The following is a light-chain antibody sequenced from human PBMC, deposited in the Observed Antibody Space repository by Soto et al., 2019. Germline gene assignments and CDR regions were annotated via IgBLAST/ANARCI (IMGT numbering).Light chain of an antibody. J-gene: IGKJ1*01. CDR2: KAS. CDR1: KTISSW. Sequence: DIQMTQSPSTLSGSVGDRVTITCRASKTISSWLAWYQQKPRKAPKLLIYKASTLKSGVPSRFSGSGSGTEFTLTISSLQPDDFATYYCQHYNSYSEAFGQGTKVDIK. CDR3: QHYNSYSEA. V-gene: IGKV1-5*03.